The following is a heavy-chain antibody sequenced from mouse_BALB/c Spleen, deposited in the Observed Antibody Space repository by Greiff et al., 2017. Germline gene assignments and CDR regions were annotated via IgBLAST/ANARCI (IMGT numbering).Heavy chain of an antibody. J-gene: IGHJ2*01. CDR3: ARDSTGDY. V-gene: IGHV1-69*01. D-gene: IGHD3-2*01. CDR2: IDTSDSYT. CDR1: GYTFTDYW. Sequence: QVQLKQPGAELVMPGASVKMSCKASGYTFTDYWMHWVKQRPGQGLEWIGAIDTSDSYTSYNQKFKGKATLTVDESSSTAYMQLSSLTSEDSAVYYCARDSTGDYWGQGTTLTVSS.